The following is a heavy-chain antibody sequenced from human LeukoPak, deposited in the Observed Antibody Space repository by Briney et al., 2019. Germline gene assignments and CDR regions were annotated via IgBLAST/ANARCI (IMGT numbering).Heavy chain of an antibody. CDR2: IYYSGST. D-gene: IGHD1/OR15-1a*01. Sequence: PSETLSLTSTVSGGSISGYYWSWIRQPPGKGLEWMGYIYYSGSTNYNPSLKSRVTISVDTSKNQCSLKLSSVTAADTAVYYCARDRMPQQGGWFDPWGQGTLVTVSS. CDR3: ARDRMPQQGGWFDP. J-gene: IGHJ5*02. V-gene: IGHV4-59*01. CDR1: GGSISGYY.